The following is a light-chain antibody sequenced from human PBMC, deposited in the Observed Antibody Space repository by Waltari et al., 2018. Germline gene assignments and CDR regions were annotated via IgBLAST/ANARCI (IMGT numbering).Light chain of an antibody. V-gene: IGKV3-20*01. CDR1: QSVSSSY. CDR2: GAS. Sequence: EIVLKQSPGTLSLSPGERATLSSRASQSVSSSYLAWYQQKPGMAPRLLIYGASSRATGSPDRFSGSGSGTDFTLTISRLEPEDFAVYYCQQYGSSPPVTFGQGTRLEIK. CDR3: QQYGSSPPVT. J-gene: IGKJ5*01.